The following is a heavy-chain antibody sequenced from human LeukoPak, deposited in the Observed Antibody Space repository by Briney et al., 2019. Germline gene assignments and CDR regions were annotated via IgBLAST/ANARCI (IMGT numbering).Heavy chain of an antibody. CDR2: INPNSGDT. V-gene: IGHV1-2*02. D-gene: IGHD1-20*01. CDR1: GYTFTGYF. CDR3: ARVTGQYNWFDL. Sequence: GASVKVSCKASGYTFTGYFMHWVRQAPGQGLEWMGWINPNSGDTNYAQKFQGRVTMTRDTSISTAYMELNRLKSDDTAVYYCARVTGQYNWFDLWGQGTLVTVSS. J-gene: IGHJ5*02.